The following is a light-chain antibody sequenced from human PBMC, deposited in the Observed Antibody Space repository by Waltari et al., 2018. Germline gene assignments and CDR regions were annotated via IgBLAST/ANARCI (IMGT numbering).Light chain of an antibody. CDR2: NVN. CDR1: NFDFGGYNY. Sequence: QSALTQPRSVSGSPGQSVTISCTGTNFDFGGYNYVSWYQQHPGKAPKLMIYNVNERLSGVPDRFSGSKSGNTASLTISGLQAEDEADYFCCSYAGRSTWVFGGGTKVTVL. V-gene: IGLV2-11*01. CDR3: CSYAGRSTWV. J-gene: IGLJ3*02.